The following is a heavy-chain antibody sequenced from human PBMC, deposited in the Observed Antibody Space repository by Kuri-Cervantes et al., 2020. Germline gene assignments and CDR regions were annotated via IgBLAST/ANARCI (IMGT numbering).Heavy chain of an antibody. J-gene: IGHJ6*02. CDR2: ISYDGSNK. CDR1: GFTFSSYG. D-gene: IGHD2-15*01. V-gene: IGHV3-30*18. Sequence: GGSLRLSCAAFGFTFSSYGMHWVRQAPGKGLEWVAVISYDGSNKYYADSVKGRFTISRDNSKNTLYLQMNSLRAEDTAVYYCAKADEDIVVVVAATRTDYYYYGMDVWGQGTTVTVSS. CDR3: AKADEDIVVVVAATRTDYYYYGMDV.